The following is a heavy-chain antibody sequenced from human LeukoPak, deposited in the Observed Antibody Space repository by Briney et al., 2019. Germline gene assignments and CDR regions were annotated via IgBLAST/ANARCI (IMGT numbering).Heavy chain of an antibody. CDR2: INYKSGFK. J-gene: IGHJ4*02. V-gene: IGHV1/OR15-1*01. D-gene: IGHD7-27*01. CDR1: GYIFIDYS. CDR3: ARTKWGSVQYFDY. Sequence: SVKVSCKASGYIFIDYSMDWVRQAPGQGLEWMGRINYKSGFKTYAQKFQDSFTMTTDTSTSTAYADLSCLGFDDTAMYYCARTKWGSVQYFDYGGQGTLVTVSS.